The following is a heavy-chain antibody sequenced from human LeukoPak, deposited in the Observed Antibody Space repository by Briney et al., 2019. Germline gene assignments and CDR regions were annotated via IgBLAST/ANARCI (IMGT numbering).Heavy chain of an antibody. D-gene: IGHD3-10*01. CDR1: GGSISSSSYY. Sequence: PSETLSLTCTVSGGSISSSSYYWGWIRQPPGKGLEWIGSIYYSGSTNYNPSLKSRVTIAVDTSKNQFSLKLSSVTAADTAMYYCSRLIYYFDYWGQGTLVTVSS. V-gene: IGHV4-39*07. CDR3: SRLIYYFDY. J-gene: IGHJ4*02. CDR2: IYYSGST.